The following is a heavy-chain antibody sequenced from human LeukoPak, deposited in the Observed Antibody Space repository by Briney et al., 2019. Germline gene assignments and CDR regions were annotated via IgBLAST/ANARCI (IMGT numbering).Heavy chain of an antibody. Sequence: SETLSLTCAVYGGSFSGYYWSWIRQPPGKGLEWIGEINHSGSTNYNPSLKSRVTISVDRSKNQFSLKLSSVTAADTAVYYCAREILRRAFDIRGQGTMVTVSS. J-gene: IGHJ3*02. V-gene: IGHV4-34*01. CDR1: GGSFSGYY. D-gene: IGHD3-16*01. CDR2: INHSGST. CDR3: AREILRRAFDI.